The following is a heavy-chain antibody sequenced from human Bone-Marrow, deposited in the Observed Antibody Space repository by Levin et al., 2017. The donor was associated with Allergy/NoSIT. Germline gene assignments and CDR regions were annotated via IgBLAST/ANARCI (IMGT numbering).Heavy chain of an antibody. D-gene: IGHD7-27*01. J-gene: IGHJ4*02. CDR1: GFTFSSYA. Sequence: QHGESLKISCAASGFTFSSYAMSWVRQAPGKGLEWVSAISGSGGSTYYADSVKGRFTISRDNSKNTLYLQMNSLRAEDTAVYYCAKDGDRDYWGQGTLVTVSS. V-gene: IGHV3-23*01. CDR2: ISGSGGST. CDR3: AKDGDRDY.